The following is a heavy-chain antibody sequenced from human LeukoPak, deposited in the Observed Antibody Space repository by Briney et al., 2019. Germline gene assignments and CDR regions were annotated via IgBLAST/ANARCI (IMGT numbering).Heavy chain of an antibody. CDR2: MSNSGNTI. V-gene: IGHV3-11*04. CDR1: GFTFSDYY. J-gene: IGHJ6*03. Sequence: GGSLRLSCAASGFTFSDYYMSWIRQAPGKGLEWVSYMSNSGNTIHYADSVKGRFTISRDNAKNSLYLQMNSLRAEDTAVYYCAKDPTVTIFGVDYFYYMDVWGKGTTVTVSS. CDR3: AKDPTVTIFGVDYFYYMDV. D-gene: IGHD3-3*01.